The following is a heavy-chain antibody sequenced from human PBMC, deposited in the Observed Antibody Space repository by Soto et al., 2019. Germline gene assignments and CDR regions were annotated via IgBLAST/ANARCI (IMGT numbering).Heavy chain of an antibody. Sequence: QVQLVESGGGVVQPGTSLRVSCVGSGFTFRSYVIHWVRQAPGKGLEWVALTSYDGSDKYYGDSVRGRFTISRDNSRNTGDLQMDSLRIEDTAFYYCARWGTTGGLDVWGQGTLVSVSS. J-gene: IGHJ1*01. CDR3: ARWGTTGGLDV. CDR1: GFTFRSYV. D-gene: IGHD3-16*01. V-gene: IGHV3-30*19. CDR2: TSYDGSDK.